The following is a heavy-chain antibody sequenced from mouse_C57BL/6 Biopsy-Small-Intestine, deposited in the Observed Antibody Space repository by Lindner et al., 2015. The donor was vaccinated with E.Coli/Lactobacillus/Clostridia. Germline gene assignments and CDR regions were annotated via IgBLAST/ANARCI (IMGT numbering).Heavy chain of an antibody. CDR3: ARDSVVAPGSYCDH. V-gene: IGHV1-84*02. Sequence: SVKVSCKASGYTFSDYVIHWVRQAPGQRLEWMGYIIPGRNYKHYSQKFQGRITLTRDTSATTAYMELSSLRSEDTAVYFCARDSVVAPGSYCDHWGQGTLVTVSS. CDR2: IIPGRNYK. J-gene: IGHJ4*01. D-gene: IGHD1-1*01. CDR1: GYTFSDYV.